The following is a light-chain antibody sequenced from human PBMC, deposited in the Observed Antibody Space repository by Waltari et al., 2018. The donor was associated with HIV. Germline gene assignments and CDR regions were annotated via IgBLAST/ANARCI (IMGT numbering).Light chain of an antibody. CDR3: QQYDSSPLT. CDR2: AAS. V-gene: IGKV3-20*01. CDR1: QSLSTSY. J-gene: IGKJ4*01. Sequence: EIVLTQSPGTLSLSPGERATVSCRASQSLSTSYLVWYQQKPGQAPRLLIYAASSRATGIPDRFSGSGSGTDFTLTISRLEPEDFAVYYCQQYDSSPLTFGGGTKVEIK.